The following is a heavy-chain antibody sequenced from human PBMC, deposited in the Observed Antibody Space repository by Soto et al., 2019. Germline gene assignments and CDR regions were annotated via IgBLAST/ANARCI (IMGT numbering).Heavy chain of an antibody. V-gene: IGHV1-18*01. D-gene: IGHD2-15*01. CDR3: ARDGRWVVVAAQQQRGGWFDP. J-gene: IGHJ5*02. Sequence: ASVKVSCKASGYTFTSYGISWVRQAPGQGLEWLGWISAYNGNTNYAQKLQGRVTMTTDTSTSTAYMELRSLRSDDTAVYYCARDGRWVVVAAQQQRGGWFDPWGQGTLVTV. CDR2: ISAYNGNT. CDR1: GYTFTSYG.